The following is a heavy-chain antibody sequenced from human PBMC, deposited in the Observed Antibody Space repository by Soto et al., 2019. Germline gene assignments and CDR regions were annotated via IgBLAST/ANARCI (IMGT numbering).Heavy chain of an antibody. CDR3: ARGTGWYFFDY. V-gene: IGHV4-31*03. Sequence: QVQLQESGPGLVKPSQTLSLTCSVSGDSISTTTYYRTWIRQHPGKGLEWIGYISYSGTTSYNPSLKGRLTISVDTSENHFSLTLTSVTAADAAVYYCARGTGWYFFDYWGQGTLVTVSS. CDR2: ISYSGTT. CDR1: GDSISTTTYY. D-gene: IGHD6-19*01. J-gene: IGHJ4*02.